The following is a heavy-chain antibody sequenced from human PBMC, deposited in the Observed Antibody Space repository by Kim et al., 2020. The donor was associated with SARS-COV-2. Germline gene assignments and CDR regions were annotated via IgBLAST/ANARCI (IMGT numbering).Heavy chain of an antibody. CDR1: GFTFSSYW. CDR2: IKEDGSEK. D-gene: IGHD5-18*01. J-gene: IGHJ6*02. Sequence: GGSLRLSCAASGFTFSSYWMSWVRQAPGKGLEWVANIKEDGSEKYYVDSVKGRFTISRDNAKNSLYLQMNSLRAEDTAVYYCAREGYSYGYPYYYGMDVWGQGTTVTVSS. V-gene: IGHV3-7*01. CDR3: AREGYSYGYPYYYGMDV.